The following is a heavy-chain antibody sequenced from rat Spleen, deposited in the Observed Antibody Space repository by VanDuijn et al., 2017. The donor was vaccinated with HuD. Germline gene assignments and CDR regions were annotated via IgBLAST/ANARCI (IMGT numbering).Heavy chain of an antibody. CDR3: TTGAQPRD. J-gene: IGHJ2*01. CDR2: ISAGGYNT. CDR1: GFIFSDYY. D-gene: IGHD1-10*01. V-gene: IGHV5-27*01. Sequence: EVQLEESGGGLVQPGRSLKLSCAASGFIFSDYYLAWVRQAPTKGLEWVTFISAGGYNTHNRDSVKGRFTISRDKAKSTLFLQMTSLRSEDTATYYCTTGAQPRDWGQGVMVTVSS.